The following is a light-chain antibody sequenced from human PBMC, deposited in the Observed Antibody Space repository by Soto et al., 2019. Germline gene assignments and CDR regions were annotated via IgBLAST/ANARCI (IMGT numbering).Light chain of an antibody. CDR3: QQYNNWPYT. CDR2: AAS. J-gene: IGKJ2*01. Sequence: EIVMTQSPATLSVSPGERATLSCRASQSVSRNLAWYQQKPGQAPRLLIYAASTRATGIPARFSGSGSGPEFTLPISSLQSEDFAVYYCQQYNNWPYTFGPGTKLEIK. V-gene: IGKV3-15*01. CDR1: QSVSRN.